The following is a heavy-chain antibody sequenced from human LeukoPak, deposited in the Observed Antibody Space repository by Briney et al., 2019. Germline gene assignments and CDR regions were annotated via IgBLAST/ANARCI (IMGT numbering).Heavy chain of an antibody. J-gene: IGHJ4*02. D-gene: IGHD3-3*01. CDR1: GFTFGDYY. V-gene: IGHV3-11*01. CDR3: AGQYDFWSGPIY. CDR2: ISSSGSTI. Sequence: GGSLRLSCAASGFTFGDYYMSWIRQPPGKGLEWVSYISSSGSTIYYADSVEGRFTISRDNAKNSLHLQMNGLRAEDTAVYYCAGQYDFWSGPIYWGQGTLVTVSS.